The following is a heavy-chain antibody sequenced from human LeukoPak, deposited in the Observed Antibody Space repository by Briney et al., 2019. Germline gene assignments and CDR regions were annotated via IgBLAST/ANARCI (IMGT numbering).Heavy chain of an antibody. CDR2: IYTSGST. V-gene: IGHV4-61*02. Sequence: SETLSLTCTVSGGSISSGSYYWSWIRQPAGKGLEWIGRIYTSGSTNYNPSLKSRVTISVDTSKNQFSLKLSSVTAADTAVYYCARHQYCSSTSCYAALDYWGQGTLVTVSS. CDR1: GGSISSGSYY. D-gene: IGHD2-2*01. CDR3: ARHQYCSSTSCYAALDY. J-gene: IGHJ4*02.